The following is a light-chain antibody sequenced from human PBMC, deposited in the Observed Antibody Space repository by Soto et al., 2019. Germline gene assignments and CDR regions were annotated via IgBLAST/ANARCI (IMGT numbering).Light chain of an antibody. CDR2: GAS. V-gene: IGKV3-15*01. CDR3: QHYNNWPTWT. J-gene: IGKJ1*01. Sequence: EIVMTQSPATLSVSPGERVTLSCRASQRVSSDLAWYQQKPGQAPRLLIYGASNRATGIPARFSGSGSGTDFTLTISSLQAEDFAVYYCQHYNNWPTWTFGQGTKVEIK. CDR1: QRVSSD.